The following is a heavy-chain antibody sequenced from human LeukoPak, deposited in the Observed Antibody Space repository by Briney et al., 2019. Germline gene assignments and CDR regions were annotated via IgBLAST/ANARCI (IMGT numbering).Heavy chain of an antibody. CDR3: ARVGYCSGGSCYQYYYYYMDV. D-gene: IGHD2-15*01. Sequence: SEGSLRLSCADSGFTFSSFWMTWVRQVPGRGLEWVANIKQDGSEKYYVDSVKGRFTISRDNAKNSLYLQMNSLRAEDTAVYYCARVGYCSGGSCYQYYYYYMDVWGKGTTVTVSS. CDR1: GFTFSSFW. J-gene: IGHJ6*03. V-gene: IGHV3-7*01. CDR2: IKQDGSEK.